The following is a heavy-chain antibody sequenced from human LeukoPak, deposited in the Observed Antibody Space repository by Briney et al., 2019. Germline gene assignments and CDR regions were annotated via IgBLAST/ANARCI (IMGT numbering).Heavy chain of an antibody. Sequence: GGSLRLSCVASGFTFGKYWMSWVRQAPGKGLEWVANIKPDGSEEYYVDSVKGRFTISRDNAKNSLYLQMSSLRAEDTAIYYCGYDMDVWGQGTTVTVSS. V-gene: IGHV3-7*03. J-gene: IGHJ6*02. CDR1: GFTFGKYW. CDR3: GYDMDV. CDR2: IKPDGSEE.